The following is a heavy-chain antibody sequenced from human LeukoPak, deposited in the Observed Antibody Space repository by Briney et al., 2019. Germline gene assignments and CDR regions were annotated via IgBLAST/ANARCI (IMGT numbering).Heavy chain of an antibody. D-gene: IGHD1-26*01. CDR3: ARTLSRWDPFDY. CDR2: IYYSGNT. CDR1: GVSISSSNSY. V-gene: IGHV4-39*01. J-gene: IGHJ4*02. Sequence: PSETLSLTCTVSGVSISSSNSYWGWIRQPPGKGLEWIGSIYYSGNTYYNASLKSQVSISIDTSKNQFSLRLTSGTAADTAVYYCARTLSRWDPFDYWGQGTLVTVAS.